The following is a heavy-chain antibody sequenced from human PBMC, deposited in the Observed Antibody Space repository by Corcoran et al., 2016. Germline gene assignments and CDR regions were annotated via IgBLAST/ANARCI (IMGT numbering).Heavy chain of an antibody. J-gene: IGHJ5*02. CDR1: GGTFSSYA. Sequence: QVQLVQSGAEVKKPGSSVKVSCKASGGTFSSYAISWVRQAPGQGLEWMGGIIPIFGTANYAQKFQGRVTITADESTSTAYMELSSLRSEDTAGYYCAIDIVVVPAAIRENWFDPWGQGTLVTVSS. D-gene: IGHD2-2*02. CDR2: IIPIFGTA. CDR3: AIDIVVVPAAIRENWFDP. V-gene: IGHV1-69*01.